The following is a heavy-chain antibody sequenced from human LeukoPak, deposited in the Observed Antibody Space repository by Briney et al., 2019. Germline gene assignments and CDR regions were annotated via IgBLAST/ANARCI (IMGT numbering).Heavy chain of an antibody. CDR2: INKDGSSA. D-gene: IGHD3-22*01. V-gene: IGHV3-74*01. Sequence: GGSLRLSCAASGFTFSNHWMHWVRQDPGKGLVWVSRINKDGSSANYADPVKGRFTISRDNAKNSLYLQMNSLRAEDTAVYYCARGDMYYYDSSGPNDYWGQGTLVTVSS. CDR1: GFTFSNHW. CDR3: ARGDMYYYDSSGPNDY. J-gene: IGHJ4*02.